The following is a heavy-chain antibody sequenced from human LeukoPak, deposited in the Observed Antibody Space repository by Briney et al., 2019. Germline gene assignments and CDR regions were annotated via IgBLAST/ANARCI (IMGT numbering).Heavy chain of an antibody. CDR1: GYTFTGYY. V-gene: IGHV1-2*02. Sequence: ASVKVSCKASGYTFTGYYVHWVRQAPGQGLEWMGWINPNSGGTNYAQKFQGRVTMTRDTSISTAYMELSSLRSDDTAVYYCAREHSSGYYFDAFDIWGQGTMVTVSS. CDR3: AREHSSGYYFDAFDI. J-gene: IGHJ3*02. D-gene: IGHD3-22*01. CDR2: INPNSGGT.